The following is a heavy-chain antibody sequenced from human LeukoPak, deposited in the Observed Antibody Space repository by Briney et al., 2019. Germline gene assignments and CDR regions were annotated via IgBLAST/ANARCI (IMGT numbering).Heavy chain of an antibody. D-gene: IGHD5-24*01. CDR2: ISIGSNYI. Sequence: GRSLRLSCAATGFTFSDHAVHWVRQAPGKGLEWVSSISIGSNYIYYGDSVKGRFTISRDNAKKSLYLQMNSLRAEDTAVYYCARRWLQSYAFDIWGQGTMVTVSS. CDR1: GFTFSDHA. CDR3: ARRWLQSYAFDI. J-gene: IGHJ3*02. V-gene: IGHV3-21*01.